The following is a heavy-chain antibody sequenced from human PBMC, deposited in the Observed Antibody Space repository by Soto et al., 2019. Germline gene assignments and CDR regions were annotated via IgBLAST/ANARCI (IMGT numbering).Heavy chain of an antibody. CDR3: ARASSPRDPWLDY. Sequence: GGSLRLSCGASGFTFSDDYMSWIRQAPGKGLEWVSYVSSSGGTIYYADSVKGRFTISRDNAKNSLFLQMNSLRADDTAVYYCARASSPRDPWLDYWGQGTLVTVSS. CDR2: VSSSGGTI. D-gene: IGHD5-18*01. V-gene: IGHV3-11*01. J-gene: IGHJ4*02. CDR1: GFTFSDDY.